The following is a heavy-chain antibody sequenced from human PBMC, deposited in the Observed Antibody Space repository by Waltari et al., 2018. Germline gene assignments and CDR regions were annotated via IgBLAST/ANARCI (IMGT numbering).Heavy chain of an antibody. CDR2: FSYTGAT. D-gene: IGHD5-12*01. Sequence: QLQLQESGPGLVQRSVPLSLTCTVSGGSITSNRLYWGWIRQPPGQGLEWIGTFSYTGATYSSPSLKSRVTISRDTSKNQLSLTLGSVTAADTALYYCATYIGASVGTAAFDVWGQGTMVTVSS. V-gene: IGHV4-39*01. CDR3: ATYIGASVGTAAFDV. CDR1: GGSITSNRLY. J-gene: IGHJ3*01.